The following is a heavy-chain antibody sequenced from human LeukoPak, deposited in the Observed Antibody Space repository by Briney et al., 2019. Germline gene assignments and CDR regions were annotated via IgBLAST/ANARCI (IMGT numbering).Heavy chain of an antibody. Sequence: SETLSLTCTVSGGSISIGGYYWSWIRQHPGKGLEWIGYIYYSGSTYYNPSLKSRVTISVDTSKNQFSLKLSSVTAADTAVYYCARGRSRDGYNFTPYYYYGMDVWGQGTTVTVSS. V-gene: IGHV4-31*03. CDR1: GGSISIGGYY. CDR2: IYYSGST. J-gene: IGHJ6*02. D-gene: IGHD5-12*01. CDR3: ARGRSRDGYNFTPYYYYGMDV.